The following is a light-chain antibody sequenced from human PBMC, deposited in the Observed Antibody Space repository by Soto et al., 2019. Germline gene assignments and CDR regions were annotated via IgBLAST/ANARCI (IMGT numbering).Light chain of an antibody. CDR3: QQYNSYLWT. J-gene: IGKJ1*01. Sequence: DIQMTQSPSTLSASVGDRLTITCRASQSISSWLAWYQQKPGKAPKLLIYKASSLESGVPSRFSGSGSGTEFTLTISSLQPDDFAPYYCQQYNSYLWTFGQGTKVDI. CDR2: KAS. CDR1: QSISSW. V-gene: IGKV1-5*03.